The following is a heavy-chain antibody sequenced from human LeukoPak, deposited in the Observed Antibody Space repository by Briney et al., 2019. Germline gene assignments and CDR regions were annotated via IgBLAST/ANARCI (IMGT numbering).Heavy chain of an antibody. D-gene: IGHD3-22*01. CDR1: GYTFTSYG. J-gene: IGHJ3*02. CDR3: ARAGRSDSSGYSNAFDI. V-gene: IGHV1-18*01. CDR2: ISAHNGKT. Sequence: GASVKVSCKASGYTFTSYGIIWVRQAPGQGLEWMGWISAHNGKTNYAQKVQGRVTMTTDTSTSTAYMELRSLRSDDTAVYYCARAGRSDSSGYSNAFDIWGQGTMVTVSS.